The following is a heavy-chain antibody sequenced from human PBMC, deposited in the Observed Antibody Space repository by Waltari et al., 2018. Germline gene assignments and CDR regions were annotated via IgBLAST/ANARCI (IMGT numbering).Heavy chain of an antibody. CDR1: GFAFSTSW. D-gene: IGHD3-3*02. CDR3: VAWAAFAANY. Sequence: EVQLVESGGGLVQPGESLRLSCVASGFAFSTSWMCWLRQGQGKGVEGGAHIGPYGNDKDEVDSVRGRFTIARDNAKSTLYLQMNSLRAEDTSIFYCVAWAAFAANYWGQGTLVTVSS. V-gene: IGHV3-7*01. CDR2: IGPYGNDK. J-gene: IGHJ4*02.